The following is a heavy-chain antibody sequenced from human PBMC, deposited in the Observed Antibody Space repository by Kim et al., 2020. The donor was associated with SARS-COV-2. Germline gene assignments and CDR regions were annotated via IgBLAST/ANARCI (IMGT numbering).Heavy chain of an antibody. CDR3: ASVSWSGGGMGGMDV. D-gene: IGHD6-13*01. CDR1: GGTFSSYA. J-gene: IGHJ6*02. CDR2: IIPIFGTA. V-gene: IGHV1-69*13. Sequence: SVKVSCKASGGTFSSYAISWVRQAPGQGLEWMGGIIPIFGTANYAQKFQGRVTITADESTSTAYMELSSLRSEDTAVYYCASVSWSGGGMGGMDVWGQGTTVTVSS.